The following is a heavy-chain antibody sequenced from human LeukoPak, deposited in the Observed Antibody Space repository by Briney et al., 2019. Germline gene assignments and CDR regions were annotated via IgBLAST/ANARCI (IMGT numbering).Heavy chain of an antibody. Sequence: GGSLRLSCAASGFTFSSYWMNWVRQAPGKGLVWVSRIASDGSSTTYADSVKGRFSISRDNAKNTLYLQMNSLRVVDTAVYYCARGRPHGNDYWGQGTLVTVSS. CDR3: ARGRPHGNDY. CDR1: GFTFSSYW. V-gene: IGHV3-74*01. CDR2: IASDGSST. D-gene: IGHD4-23*01. J-gene: IGHJ4*02.